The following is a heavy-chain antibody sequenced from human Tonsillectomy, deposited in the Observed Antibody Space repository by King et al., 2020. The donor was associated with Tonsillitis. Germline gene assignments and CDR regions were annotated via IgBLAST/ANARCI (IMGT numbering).Heavy chain of an antibody. J-gene: IGHJ6*03. CDR2: IWSDGSNK. D-gene: IGHD6-13*01. Sequence: VQLVESGGGVVQPGRSLRLSCAASGFTFSSYGMHWVRQAPGKGLEWVALIWSDGSNKYYADSAKGRFTISRDNSKNTLYLQMNSLRAEDTAVYYCASSAGTFSYYYYMDVWGKGTTVTVSS. CDR3: ASSAGTFSYYYYMDV. CDR1: GFTFSSYG. V-gene: IGHV3-33*08.